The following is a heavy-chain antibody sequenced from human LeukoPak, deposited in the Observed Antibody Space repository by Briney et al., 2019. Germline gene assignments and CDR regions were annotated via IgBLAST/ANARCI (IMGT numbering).Heavy chain of an antibody. CDR1: GFTLSTYD. J-gene: IGHJ4*02. CDR3: ARARGYSYGYSDY. Sequence: PGGSLRLSCAASGFTLSTYDMHWVRQVTGEALEWVSMIYEAGNTYYTGSVKGRFTISRENAKNSLYLQMHGLTAGDTAVYYCARARGYSYGYSDYWGQGTLVTVSS. CDR2: IYEAGNT. D-gene: IGHD5-18*01. V-gene: IGHV3-13*01.